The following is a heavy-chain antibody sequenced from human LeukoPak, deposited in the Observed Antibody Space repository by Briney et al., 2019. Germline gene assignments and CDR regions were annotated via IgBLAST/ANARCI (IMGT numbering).Heavy chain of an antibody. J-gene: IGHJ2*01. V-gene: IGHV3-23*01. CDR2: ISGSGDNT. D-gene: IGHD3-22*01. CDR3: ARDCSRSGYYRNSLVPGWYFDL. CDR1: GFTFSSYA. Sequence: GGSLRLSCAASGFTFSSYAMSWVRQAPGKGLEWVSGISGSGDNTYYADSVKGRFTISRDNSKNTLYLQMNSLRAEDTAVYYCARDCSRSGYYRNSLVPGWYFDLWGRGTLVTVSS.